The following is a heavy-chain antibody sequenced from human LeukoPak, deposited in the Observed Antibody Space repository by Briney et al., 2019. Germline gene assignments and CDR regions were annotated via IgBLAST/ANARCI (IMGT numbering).Heavy chain of an antibody. CDR3: ARDNLVHYYYYYMDV. J-gene: IGHJ6*03. V-gene: IGHV4-4*07. CDR2: IYTSGST. CDR1: GGSISSYY. D-gene: IGHD6-13*01. Sequence: PSETLSLTCTASGGSISSYYWSWIRQPAGKGLEWIGRIYTSGSTNYNPSLKSRVTMSVDTSKNQFSLKLSSVTAADTAVYYCARDNLVHYYYYYMDVWGKGTTVTVSS.